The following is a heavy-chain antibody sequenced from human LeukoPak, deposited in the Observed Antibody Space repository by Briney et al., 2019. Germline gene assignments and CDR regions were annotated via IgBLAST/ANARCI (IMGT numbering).Heavy chain of an antibody. J-gene: IGHJ4*02. CDR2: IDSGTSTT. CDR3: TKSGKILGY. Sequence: PGGSLRLSCVGSGYTFSGFEMNWVRQGPGKGLEWISYIDSGTSTTYYADTVKCRFTISRDNARNSLYLQMDSLRREDTALYYCTKSGKILGYWGQGTLVTVSS. CDR1: GYTFSGFE. V-gene: IGHV3-48*03. D-gene: IGHD1-26*01.